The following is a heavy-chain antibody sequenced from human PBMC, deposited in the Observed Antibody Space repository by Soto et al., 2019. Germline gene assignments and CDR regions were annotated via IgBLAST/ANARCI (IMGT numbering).Heavy chain of an antibody. CDR1: GGSMSGYY. Sequence: SETLSLPCTVSGGSMSGYYWSWVRQPPGKGLEWIGYVYYSGGTKYNPFLKSRVTVSADTSKYQFSLKVSSVTAADTAVYYCARVACPSNHYCYYAMDVWGQGTTVTVSS. CDR2: VYYSGGT. J-gene: IGHJ6*02. V-gene: IGHV4-59*01. D-gene: IGHD2-15*01. CDR3: ARVACPSNHYCYYAMDV.